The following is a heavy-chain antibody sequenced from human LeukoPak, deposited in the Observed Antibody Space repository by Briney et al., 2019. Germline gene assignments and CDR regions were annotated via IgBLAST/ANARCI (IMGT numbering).Heavy chain of an antibody. CDR2: ISYDGSNK. CDR1: GFTFSSYA. J-gene: IGHJ4*02. V-gene: IGHV3-30*04. Sequence: TGGSLRLSCAAAGFTFSSYAMHWVRQAPGKGLEWVAVISYDGSNKYYADSVKGRFTISRDNSKNTLYLQMNSLRAEDTAVYYCARVDGDYGPFDYWGLGTLVTVSS. CDR3: ARVDGDYGPFDY. D-gene: IGHD4-17*01.